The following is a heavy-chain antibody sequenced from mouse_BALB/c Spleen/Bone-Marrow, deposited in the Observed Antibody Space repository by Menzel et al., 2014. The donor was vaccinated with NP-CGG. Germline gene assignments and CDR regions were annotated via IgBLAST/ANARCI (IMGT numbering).Heavy chain of an antibody. CDR3: ARDPKVVAGSSFAY. CDR2: ILGDGST. Sequence: VQGGESGPGLVAPPPSLSITCTVSGFSLTGYGVNWVRQPPGKGLEWLGMILGDGSTDYNSALKSRLSISKDNSKSQVFLKMNNLQTHNTARYYCARDPKVVAGSSFAYWGPRALVTVSA. D-gene: IGHD1-1*01. CDR1: GFSLTGYG. J-gene: IGHJ3*01. V-gene: IGHV2-6-7*01.